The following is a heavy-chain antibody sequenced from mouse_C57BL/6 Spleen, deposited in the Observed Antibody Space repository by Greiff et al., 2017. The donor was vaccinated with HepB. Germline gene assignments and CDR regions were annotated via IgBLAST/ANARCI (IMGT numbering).Heavy chain of an antibody. CDR3: AREGTYCGSSCEY. CDR1: GYTFTSYW. D-gene: IGHD1-1*01. J-gene: IGHJ4*01. Sequence: QVQLQQPGAELVKPGASVKLSCKASGYTFTSYWMHWVKQRPGQGLEWIGMIHPNSGSTNYNEKFKGKGTLTVDKSSSTAYMQLSSLTSEDSAVYYCAREGTYCGSSCEYWGQGTSVTVSS. V-gene: IGHV1-64*01. CDR2: IHPNSGST.